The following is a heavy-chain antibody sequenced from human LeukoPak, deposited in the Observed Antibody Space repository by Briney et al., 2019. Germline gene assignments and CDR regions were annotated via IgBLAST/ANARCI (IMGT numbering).Heavy chain of an antibody. CDR1: GFTFSTYW. CDR2: INQDGSEK. D-gene: IGHD3-16*01. Sequence: PGGSLRLSCAASGFTFSTYWMNWVRQAPGKGLEWVANINQDGSEKYYVDSVKGRFSISRDNAKTSLYLQMNNLRAEDTAVYYCARGLRSFDYWGQGTQVTVSS. V-gene: IGHV3-7*01. CDR3: ARGLRSFDY. J-gene: IGHJ4*02.